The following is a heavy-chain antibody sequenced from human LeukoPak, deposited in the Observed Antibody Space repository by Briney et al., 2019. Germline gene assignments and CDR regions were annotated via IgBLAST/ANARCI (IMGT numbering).Heavy chain of an antibody. CDR3: AKGDPLYYMDV. CDR2: ISGSGVST. CDR1: ASTFSNYA. Sequence: GGSLRLSCAASASTFSNYAMSWVRQAPGKGLEWVSTISGSGVSTYYADSVKGRFTISRDNSKNTLYLQMNSLRAEDTAVYYCAKGDPLYYMDVWNKGTTVTVSS. V-gene: IGHV3-23*01. J-gene: IGHJ6*03. D-gene: IGHD3-16*01.